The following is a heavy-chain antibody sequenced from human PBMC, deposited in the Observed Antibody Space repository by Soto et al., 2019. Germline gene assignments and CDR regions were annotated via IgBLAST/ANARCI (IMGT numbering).Heavy chain of an antibody. CDR2: INHSGST. CDR1: GGSFSGYY. V-gene: IGHV4-34*01. Sequence: SETLSLTCAVYGGSFSGYYWSWIRQPPGKGLEWIGEINHSGSTNYNPSLKSRVTISVDTSKNQFSLKLSSVTAADTAVYYCARAGISIPTTVTTFFDYWGQGTLVTVSS. D-gene: IGHD4-17*01. J-gene: IGHJ4*02. CDR3: ARAGISIPTTVTTFFDY.